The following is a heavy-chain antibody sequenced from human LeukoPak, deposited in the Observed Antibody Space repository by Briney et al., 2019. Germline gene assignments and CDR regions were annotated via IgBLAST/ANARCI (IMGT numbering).Heavy chain of an antibody. CDR3: ARRQWELPGAFDF. Sequence: SETLSLTCTVSGGSINNYYWTWLRQPPGKQLEWIGYITYPGTTNYKSSLQSRVAISVDESKNQLSLSLRSMAVADTAVYYCARRQWELPGAFDFWGQGALVTVSA. V-gene: IGHV4-59*01. CDR1: GGSINNYY. J-gene: IGHJ4*02. CDR2: ITYPGTT. D-gene: IGHD4-23*01.